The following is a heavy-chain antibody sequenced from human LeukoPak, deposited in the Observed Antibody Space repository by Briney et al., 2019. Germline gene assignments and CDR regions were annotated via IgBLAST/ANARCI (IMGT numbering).Heavy chain of an antibody. CDR3: ARDNDY. CDR2: ISNDGSRE. V-gene: IGHV3-30-3*01. Sequence: PGGSLRLSCAASGFTFSNYAMHWVRQAPGKGLEWVAIISNDGSREYYPDSVKGRFTISRDNSKNTLYLQMNSPRAEDTAMYYCARDNDYWGQGTLVTVSS. CDR1: GFTFSNYA. J-gene: IGHJ4*02.